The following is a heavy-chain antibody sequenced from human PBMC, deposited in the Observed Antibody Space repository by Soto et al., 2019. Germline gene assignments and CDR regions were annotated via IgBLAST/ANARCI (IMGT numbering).Heavy chain of an antibody. CDR1: GGSFSGYY. CDR2: INHSGST. V-gene: IGHV4-34*01. CDR3: ASIPITMVRGVRMRQNWFDP. J-gene: IGHJ5*02. Sequence: QVQLQQWGAGLLKPSETLSLTCAVYGGSFSGYYWSWIRQPPGKGLEWIGEINHSGSTNYNPSLKRRVTIAVDTSKNQFSLKLSSVTAADTAVYYCASIPITMVRGVRMRQNWFDPWGQGTLVTVSS. D-gene: IGHD3-10*01.